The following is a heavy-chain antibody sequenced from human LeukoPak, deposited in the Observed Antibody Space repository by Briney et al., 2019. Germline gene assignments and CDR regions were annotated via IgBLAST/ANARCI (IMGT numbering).Heavy chain of an antibody. CDR2: ISYDGSNK. D-gene: IGHD1-26*01. J-gene: IGHJ4*02. V-gene: IGHV3-30*03. CDR3: ARQYSGSWPIGDY. CDR1: GFTFSSYG. Sequence: GGSLRLSCAASGFTFSSYGMHWVRQAPGKGLEWVAVISYDGSNKHYADSVKGRFTISRDNSKNTLYLQMNSLRAEDTAVYYCARQYSGSWPIGDYWGQGTLVTVSS.